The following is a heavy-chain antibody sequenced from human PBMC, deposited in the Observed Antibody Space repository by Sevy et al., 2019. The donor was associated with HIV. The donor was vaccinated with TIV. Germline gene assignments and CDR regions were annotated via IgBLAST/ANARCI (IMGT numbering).Heavy chain of an antibody. J-gene: IGHJ4*02. CDR3: SRVLADDYIWGCHCPKYYFDF. CDR1: GGSFSAYY. Sequence: SETLSLTCAVYGGSFSAYYWNCIRQPPGKGLEWIGEINHSGSTNYNPSLKSRVTMSVDTSKKQFSLKLSSVTAADTAVYYCSRVLADDYIWGCHCPKYYFDFWGQGTKVTVSS. D-gene: IGHD3-16*01. V-gene: IGHV4-34*01. CDR2: INHSGST.